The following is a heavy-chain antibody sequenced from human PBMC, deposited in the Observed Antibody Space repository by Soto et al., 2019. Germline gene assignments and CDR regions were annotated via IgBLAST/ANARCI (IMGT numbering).Heavy chain of an antibody. CDR3: ARDRYYGSGTYYNFYSGMDV. V-gene: IGHV4-30-4*01. D-gene: IGHD3-10*01. CDR1: GSSINSGDYY. CDR2: IFHSGST. J-gene: IGHJ6*02. Sequence: SETLSLTCTVSGSSINSGDYYWTWVRQHRGKGLEWIGNIFHSGSTYYTPSLQSRVTISLDTSKNHFSLKLSSVTPTDTAVYYCARDRYYGSGTYYNFYSGMDVWGQGTTVS.